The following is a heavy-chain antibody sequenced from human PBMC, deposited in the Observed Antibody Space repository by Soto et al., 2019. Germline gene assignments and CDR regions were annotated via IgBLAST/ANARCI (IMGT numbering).Heavy chain of an antibody. CDR3: ARDRDDYGSGNYYNRIDF. D-gene: IGHD3-10*01. CDR1: GGIFSTYA. J-gene: IGHJ4*02. V-gene: IGHV1-69*01. CDR2: IIPLFGTP. Sequence: QVQLVQSGAEVKKPGSSVKVSCKASGGIFSTYAISWLRQAPGQGLEWMGGIIPLFGTPNYAQRFQGRVTITADESTSTADMERSRLRSEDTAVYYCARDRDDYGSGNYYNRIDFWGQGTLVTVSS.